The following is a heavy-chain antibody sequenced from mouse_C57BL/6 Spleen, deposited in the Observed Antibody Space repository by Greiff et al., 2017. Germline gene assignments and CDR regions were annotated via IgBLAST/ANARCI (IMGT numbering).Heavy chain of an antibody. CDR2: IDPENGDT. Sequence: EVHLVESGAELVRPGASVKLSCTASGFNIKDDYMHWVKQRPEQGLEWIGWIDPENGDTEYASKFQGKATITADTSSNTAYLQLSSLTSEDTAVYYCTTKGDYSRFDYWGQGTTLTVSS. CDR1: GFNIKDDY. V-gene: IGHV14-4*01. J-gene: IGHJ2*01. CDR3: TTKGDYSRFDY. D-gene: IGHD1-1*01.